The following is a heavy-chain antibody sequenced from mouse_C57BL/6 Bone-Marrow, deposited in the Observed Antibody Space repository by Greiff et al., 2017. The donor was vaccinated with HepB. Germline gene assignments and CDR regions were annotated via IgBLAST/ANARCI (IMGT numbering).Heavy chain of an antibody. J-gene: IGHJ2*01. CDR2: IYPGSGST. V-gene: IGHV1-55*01. CDR3: ARGYDNYNYFDY. D-gene: IGHD2-10*02. CDR1: GYTFTSYW. Sequence: QVQLQQPGAELVKPGASVKMSCKASGYTFTSYWITWVKQRPGQGLEWIGDIYPGSGSTNYNEKFKSKATLTVDTSSSTAYMQLSSLTSEDSAVYYCARGYDNYNYFDYWGQGTTLTVSS.